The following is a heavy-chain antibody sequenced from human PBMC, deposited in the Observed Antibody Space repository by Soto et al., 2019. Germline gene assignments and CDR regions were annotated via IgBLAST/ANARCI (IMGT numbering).Heavy chain of an antibody. Sequence: HPGGSLRLSCAASGFTFSSYGMHWVRQAPGKGLEWVAVISYDGSNKYYADSVKGRFTISRDNSKNTLYLQMNSLRAEDTAVYYCAKDDLSSGWYLGPLDYWGQGT. V-gene: IGHV3-30*18. D-gene: IGHD6-19*01. CDR2: ISYDGSNK. CDR1: GFTFSSYG. J-gene: IGHJ4*02. CDR3: AKDDLSSGWYLGPLDY.